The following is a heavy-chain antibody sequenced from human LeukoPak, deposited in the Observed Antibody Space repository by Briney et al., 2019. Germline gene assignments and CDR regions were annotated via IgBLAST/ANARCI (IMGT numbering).Heavy chain of an antibody. D-gene: IGHD3-3*01. CDR1: GLTFSSHW. CDR2: IKQDGSEK. CDR3: ARDQYDTWSRRGNFDS. Sequence: PGGSLRLSCAASGLTFSSHWMHWVRQAPGKGLEWMANIKQDGSEKYYVDSVKGRFTISRDNAKNSLYLQMNSLRAEDTAVFYCARDQYDTWSRRGNFDSWGQGTLVIVSS. V-gene: IGHV3-7*03. J-gene: IGHJ4*02.